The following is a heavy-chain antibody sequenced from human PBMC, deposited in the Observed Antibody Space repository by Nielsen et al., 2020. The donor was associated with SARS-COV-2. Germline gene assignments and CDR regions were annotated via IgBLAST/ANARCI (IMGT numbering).Heavy chain of an antibody. D-gene: IGHD2-15*01. CDR2: IKQDGSEK. CDR3: AKDVLLGYCSGGSCSRGWFDP. J-gene: IGHJ5*02. CDR1: GFTFSSYW. V-gene: IGHV3-7*01. Sequence: GGSLRLSCAASGFTFSSYWMSWVRQAPGKGLEWVANIKQDGSEKYYVDSVKGRFTISRDNAKNSLYLQMNSLRAEDTAVYYCAKDVLLGYCSGGSCSRGWFDPWGQGTLVTVSS.